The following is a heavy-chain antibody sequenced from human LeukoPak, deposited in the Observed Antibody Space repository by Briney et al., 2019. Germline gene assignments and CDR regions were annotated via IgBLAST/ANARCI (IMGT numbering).Heavy chain of an antibody. CDR3: AKAGSTDGDVLRYFDWSSKSYYFDY. V-gene: IGHV3-23*01. Sequence: PGGSLRLSCAASGFTFSSYAMSWVRQAPGKGLEWVSAISGSGGSTYYADSVKDRFTISRDNSKNTLYLQMNSLRAEDTAVYYCAKAGSTDGDVLRYFDWSSKSYYFDYWGQGTLVTVSS. CDR1: GFTFSSYA. D-gene: IGHD3-9*01. J-gene: IGHJ4*02. CDR2: ISGSGGST.